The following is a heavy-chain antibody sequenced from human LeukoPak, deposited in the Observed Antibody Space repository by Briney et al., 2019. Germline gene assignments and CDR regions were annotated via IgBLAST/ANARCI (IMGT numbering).Heavy chain of an antibody. CDR3: ARDKGQEYYYGSGPAGWFDP. CDR1: GFTFSSYS. Sequence: GGSLRLSCAASGFTFSSYSMNCVRQAPGKGLEWVSSISSSSSYKYYADSVKGRFTISRDNAKNSLYLQMNSLRAEDTAVYYCARDKGQEYYYGSGPAGWFDPWGQGTLVTVSS. CDR2: ISSSSSYK. J-gene: IGHJ5*02. D-gene: IGHD3-10*01. V-gene: IGHV3-21*01.